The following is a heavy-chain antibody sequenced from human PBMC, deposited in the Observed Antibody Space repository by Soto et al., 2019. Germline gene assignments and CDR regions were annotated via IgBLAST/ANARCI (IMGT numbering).Heavy chain of an antibody. CDR3: ARGPEYSSSPSRYYYYYYGMDV. V-gene: IGHV6-1*01. J-gene: IGHJ6*02. D-gene: IGHD6-6*01. Sequence: SQTLSLTCAIFGDSVSSNSAAWNWIRQSPSRGLEWLGRTYYRSKWYNDCAVSVKSRITINPDTSKNQFSLQLNSVTPEDTAVYYCARGPEYSSSPSRYYYYYYGMDVWGQGTTVTVSS. CDR2: TYYRSKWYN. CDR1: GDSVSSNSAA.